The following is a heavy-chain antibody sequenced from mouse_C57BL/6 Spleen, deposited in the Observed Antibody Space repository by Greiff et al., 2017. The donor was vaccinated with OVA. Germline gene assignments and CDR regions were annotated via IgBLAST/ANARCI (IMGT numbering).Heavy chain of an antibody. Sequence: QVQLQQSGPELVKPGASVKISCKASGYAFSSYWMNWVKQRPGKGLEWIGRIYPGDGDTNYNGKFKGKATLTADKASSTAYMQLSSLTSEDSAVYICDSGREAQATRAMDDWGQGTSVTVSS. V-gene: IGHV1-82*01. CDR3: DSGREAQATRAMDD. CDR1: GYAFSSYW. D-gene: IGHD3-2*02. CDR2: IYPGDGDT. J-gene: IGHJ4*01.